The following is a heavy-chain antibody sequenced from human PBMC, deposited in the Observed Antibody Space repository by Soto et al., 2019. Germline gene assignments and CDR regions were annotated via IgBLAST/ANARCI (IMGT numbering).Heavy chain of an antibody. CDR2: IYYSGST. V-gene: IGHV4-59*01. CDR1: GGSISSYY. J-gene: IGHJ4*02. Sequence: SETLSLTCTVSGGSISSYYWSWIRQPPGKGPEWIGYIYYSGSTNYNPSLKGRVTISVDTSKNQFSLKLSSVTAADTAVYYCARTAPYGEIDYWGQGTLVTVSS. CDR3: ARTAPYGEIDY. D-gene: IGHD4-17*01.